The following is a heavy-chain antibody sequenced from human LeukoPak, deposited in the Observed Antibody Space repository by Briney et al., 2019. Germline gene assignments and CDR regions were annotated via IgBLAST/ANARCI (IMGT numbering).Heavy chain of an antibody. CDR1: GGSISSYY. CDR2: IYHTGSS. J-gene: IGHJ4*02. V-gene: IGHV4-59*08. CDR3: ARALDLSTGYYNQYYFDS. D-gene: IGHD3-22*01. Sequence: SETLSLTCTVSGGSISSYYWSWIRXPPGKXXEWIGYIYHTGSSNYNPSLKSRVTISVDTSKNQFSLKLSSVTAADTAVYYCARALDLSTGYYNQYYFDSWGQGTLVTVSS.